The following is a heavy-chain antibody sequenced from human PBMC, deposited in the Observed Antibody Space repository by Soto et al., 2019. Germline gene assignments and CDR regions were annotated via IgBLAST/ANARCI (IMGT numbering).Heavy chain of an antibody. CDR2: IKRRADGGTT. D-gene: IGHD2-15*01. J-gene: IGHJ4*02. CDR1: GFTFSNVW. CDR3: TAGYCSGGSCYSVVY. V-gene: IGHV3-15*01. Sequence: EVQLVESGGGLVKPGGSLSLSCAASGFTFSNVWMSWVRQAPGKGLEWVGRIKRRADGGTTDYATPVRGRFTVSRDDSKNTLYLQMNSLKTEGTAVYHCTAGYCSGGSCYSVVYWGQGTLVTVSS.